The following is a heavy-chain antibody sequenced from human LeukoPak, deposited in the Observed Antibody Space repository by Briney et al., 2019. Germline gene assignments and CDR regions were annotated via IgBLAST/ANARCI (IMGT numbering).Heavy chain of an antibody. CDR3: ARGSLYGEYVFDY. Sequence: SEILSLTCTVSGGSISSSSYYWGWIRQPPGKGLEGIGSIYYSGSTYYNPSLKSRVTISLDTSKNQLSLKLNSVTAADTAVFFCARGSLYGEYVFDYWGQGTLVTVSS. V-gene: IGHV4-39*07. J-gene: IGHJ4*02. D-gene: IGHD4-17*01. CDR2: IYYSGST. CDR1: GGSISSSSYY.